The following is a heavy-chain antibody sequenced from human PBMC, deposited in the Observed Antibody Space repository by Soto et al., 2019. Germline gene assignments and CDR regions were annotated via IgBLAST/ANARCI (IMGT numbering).Heavy chain of an antibody. CDR3: ARDGPIVRRVTRFYYYGMDV. D-gene: IGHD2-21*02. CDR1: GFTFSSYA. Sequence: QVQLVESGGGVVQPGRSLRLSCAASGFTFSSYAMHWVRQAPGKGLEWVAVISYDGSNKYYADSVKGRFTISRDNSKNTLYLQMNSLRAEDTAVYYCARDGPIVRRVTRFYYYGMDVWGQGTTVTVSS. V-gene: IGHV3-30-3*01. J-gene: IGHJ6*02. CDR2: ISYDGSNK.